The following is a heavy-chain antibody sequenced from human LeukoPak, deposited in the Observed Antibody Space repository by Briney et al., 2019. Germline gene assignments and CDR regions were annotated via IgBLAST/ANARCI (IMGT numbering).Heavy chain of an antibody. CDR2: ISSSSSYI. CDR1: GFTFSSYS. Sequence: GGSLRLSCAASGFTFSSYSMNWVRQAPGKGLEWVSSISSSSSYIYYADSVKGRFTISRDNAKNSLYLQINSLRAEDTAVYYCARGDYYGSGTPVYWGQGTLVTVSS. V-gene: IGHV3-21*01. CDR3: ARGDYYGSGTPVY. J-gene: IGHJ4*02. D-gene: IGHD3-10*01.